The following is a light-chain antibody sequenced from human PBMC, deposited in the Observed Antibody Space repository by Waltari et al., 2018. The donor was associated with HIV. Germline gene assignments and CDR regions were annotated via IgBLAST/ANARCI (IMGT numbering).Light chain of an antibody. CDR2: WAS. J-gene: IGKJ3*01. Sequence: DIVLTQSPDSLAVSLGDRATLNCKSSQSVLYSSNNKNFLAWYQQKPGQPPKLLVYWASSREFGVPDRVSGSGSGTDFTLTISSLQAEDVAVYYCQQYYTTPRTFGPGTTVDIK. CDR1: QSVLYSSNNKNF. CDR3: QQYYTTPRT. V-gene: IGKV4-1*01.